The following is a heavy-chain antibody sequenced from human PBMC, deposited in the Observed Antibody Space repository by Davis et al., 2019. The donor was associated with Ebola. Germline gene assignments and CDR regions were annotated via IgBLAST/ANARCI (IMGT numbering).Heavy chain of an antibody. CDR2: INPSGGST. CDR1: GYTFTSYY. Sequence: ASVQVSCKASGYTFTSYYMHWVRQPPGQGLEWMGIINPSGGSTSYAQKFQGRVTMTRDTSTSTVYMELSSLRSEDTAVYYCARTYYYGSGSYYKYYYGMDVWGQGTTVTVSS. CDR3: ARTYYYGSGSYYKYYYGMDV. J-gene: IGHJ6*02. D-gene: IGHD3-10*01. V-gene: IGHV1-46*01.